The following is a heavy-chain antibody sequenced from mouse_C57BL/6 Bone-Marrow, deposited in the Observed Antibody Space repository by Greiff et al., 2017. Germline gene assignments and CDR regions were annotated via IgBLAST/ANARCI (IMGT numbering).Heavy chain of an antibody. D-gene: IGHD2-4*01. V-gene: IGHV1-82*01. CDR3: AREGDYDGLDY. CDR1: GYAFSSSW. J-gene: IGHJ2*01. Sequence: VQLQQSGPELVKPGASVKISCKASGYAFSSSWMNWVKQRPGKGLEWIGRIYPGDGDTNYNGKFKGKATLTADKSSSTAYMQLSSLTSEDSAVYFCAREGDYDGLDYWGQGTTLTVSS. CDR2: IYPGDGDT.